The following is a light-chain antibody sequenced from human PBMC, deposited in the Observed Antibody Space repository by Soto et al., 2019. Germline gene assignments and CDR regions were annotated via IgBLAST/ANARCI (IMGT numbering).Light chain of an antibody. V-gene: IGLV1-47*01. CDR1: SSNIGSDY. CDR3: VAWDGSLTGGV. Sequence: QSVLTQPPSASGTPGQRVTISCSGSSSNIGSDYVHWYHQLPGTAPKLLIYRNNQRPSGVPDRFSGSKSGTSASLAISGLRSDDEADYYCVAWDGSLTGGVFGGGTKLTVL. J-gene: IGLJ3*02. CDR2: RNN.